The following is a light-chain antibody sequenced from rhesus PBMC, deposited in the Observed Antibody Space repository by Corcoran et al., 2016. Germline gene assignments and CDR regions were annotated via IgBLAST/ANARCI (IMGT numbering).Light chain of an antibody. CDR2: RAS. CDR3: QRLDNSPLT. V-gene: IGKV1-69*01. Sequence: DIQMTQSPSSLSAPVGDRVTIICRASQGFSNWLAWYQQKPGKAPKPLVYRASNLEKGVPSRFRGSGYGTDFTLTISSLQPEDIATYYCQRLDNSPLTFGGGTKVELK. CDR1: QGFSNW. J-gene: IGKJ4*01.